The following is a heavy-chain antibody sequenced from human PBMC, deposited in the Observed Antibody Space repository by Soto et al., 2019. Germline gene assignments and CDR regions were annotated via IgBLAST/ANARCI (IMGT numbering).Heavy chain of an antibody. Sequence: QVQLQESGPGLVKPSETLSLTCTVSGGSISSYYWSWIRQPPGKGLEWIGYISYSGSTNYNPSLKSRVTLSVDTSKNQFSLKLSSVTAADTAVYYCASSSPHYDFWSGYSFWDAFDIWGQGTMVTVSS. CDR1: GGSISSYY. J-gene: IGHJ3*02. D-gene: IGHD3-3*01. V-gene: IGHV4-59*01. CDR3: ASSSPHYDFWSGYSFWDAFDI. CDR2: ISYSGST.